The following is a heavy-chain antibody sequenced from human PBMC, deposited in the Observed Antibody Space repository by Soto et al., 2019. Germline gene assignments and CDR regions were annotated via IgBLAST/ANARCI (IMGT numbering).Heavy chain of an antibody. CDR2: LTPSGGET. CDR3: ALPRGYGVFDAYDI. J-gene: IGHJ3*02. V-gene: IGHV3-23*01. CDR1: GFTFSTYA. Sequence: GGSLRLSCVASGFTFSTYAMSWVRQAPGKGLEWVSALTPSGGETYYADSVKGRFTISRDNSMNALYLQMSSLRIEDTAVYYFALPRGYGVFDAYDIWGQGTMVTVSS. D-gene: IGHD4-17*01.